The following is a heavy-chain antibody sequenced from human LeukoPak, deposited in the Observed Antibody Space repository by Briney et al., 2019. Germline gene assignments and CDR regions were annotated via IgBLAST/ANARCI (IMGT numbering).Heavy chain of an antibody. D-gene: IGHD4-17*01. J-gene: IGHJ6*02. Sequence: GASVKVSCKASGYTFTSYGISWVRQAPGQGLEWMGWISAYNGNTNYAQKLQGRVTMTTDTSTSTAYMELGSLRSDDTAVYYCARDHDYGDPEYYYGMDVWGQGTTVTVSS. CDR1: GYTFTSYG. V-gene: IGHV1-18*01. CDR2: ISAYNGNT. CDR3: ARDHDYGDPEYYYGMDV.